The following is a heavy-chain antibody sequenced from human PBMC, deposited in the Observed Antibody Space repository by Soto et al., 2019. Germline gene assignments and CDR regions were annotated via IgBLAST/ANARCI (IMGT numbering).Heavy chain of an antibody. Sequence: QVQRQASGPGLLKPSETLSLTCTVSGASISSYYWSWIRQPPGRGLEWIGYIYKSETTNYNPSLKSRLTISVDSSKNQFSLNLRSATAADTAVYYCARLDKDYQYFFAMDVWGQGTTVTVSS. V-gene: IGHV4-59*01. CDR1: GASISSYY. D-gene: IGHD2-2*01. CDR2: IYKSETT. CDR3: ARLDKDYQYFFAMDV. J-gene: IGHJ6*02.